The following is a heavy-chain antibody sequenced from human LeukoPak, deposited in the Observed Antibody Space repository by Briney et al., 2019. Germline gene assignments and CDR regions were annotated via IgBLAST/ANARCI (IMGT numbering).Heavy chain of an antibody. CDR3: AKHVGPRRGVDY. CDR2: ISSSGVGT. V-gene: IGHV3-23*01. Sequence: GGSLRLSCAASGFNFFTYGVSWVRQAPGQGLEWVSAISSSGVGTYYADSVKGRFTISRDNSKNTVHLQVSSLRAEDTAFYYCAKHVGPRRGVDYWGQGTLVTVSS. CDR1: GFNFFTYG. D-gene: IGHD3-10*01. J-gene: IGHJ4*02.